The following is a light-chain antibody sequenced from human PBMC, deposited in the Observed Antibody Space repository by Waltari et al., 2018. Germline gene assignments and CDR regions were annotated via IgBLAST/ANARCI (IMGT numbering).Light chain of an antibody. CDR2: NTN. J-gene: IGLJ3*02. CDR3: VLHVADAIML. CDR1: SASVSTSHW. Sequence: QTVVTQEPSISVSPGGTVTLTCALNSASVSTSHWPTWCQQTPGQAPRTLIYNTNRRSSGVPDRFSGSILGNKAALTITGAQADDESHYYCVLHVADAIMLFGGGTKLTVL. V-gene: IGLV8-61*01.